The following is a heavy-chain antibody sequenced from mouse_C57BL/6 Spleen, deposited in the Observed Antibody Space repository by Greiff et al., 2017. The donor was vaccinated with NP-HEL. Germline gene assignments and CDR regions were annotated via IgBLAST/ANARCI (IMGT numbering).Heavy chain of an antibody. CDR3: AIITTVVADY. CDR1: GYTFTSYW. Sequence: QVQLQQPGAELVKPGASVKLSCKASGYTFTSYWMQWVKQRPGQGLVWIGEIDPSDSYTNYNQKFKGKATLTVDTSSSTAYMQLSSLTSEDSAVYYCAIITTVVADYWGQGTTLTVSS. J-gene: IGHJ2*01. CDR2: IDPSDSYT. V-gene: IGHV1-50*01. D-gene: IGHD1-1*01.